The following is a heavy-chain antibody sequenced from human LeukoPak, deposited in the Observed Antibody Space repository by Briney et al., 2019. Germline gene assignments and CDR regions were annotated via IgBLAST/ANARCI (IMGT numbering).Heavy chain of an antibody. J-gene: IGHJ6*02. CDR3: ARVPREGYYYYGMDV. V-gene: IGHV3-11*01. D-gene: IGHD1-26*01. Sequence: GGSLRLSCAASGFTFSDYYMSWIRQAPGKGLEWVSYISSSGSTIYYADSVKGRFTISRDNAKNSLYLQMNSLRAEDTAVYYCARVPREGYYYYGMDVWGQGTTVTVSS. CDR1: GFTFSDYY. CDR2: ISSSGSTI.